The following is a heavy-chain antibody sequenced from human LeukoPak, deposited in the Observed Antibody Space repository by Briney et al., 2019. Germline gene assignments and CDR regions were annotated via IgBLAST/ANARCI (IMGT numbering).Heavy chain of an antibody. J-gene: IGHJ6*02. CDR3: AKDRDIATMDV. CDR2: ISYDGSNK. CDR1: GFTFSSYG. V-gene: IGHV3-30*18. Sequence: GRSLRLSCAASGFTFSSYGMHGVRQAPGKGLEWVAVISYDGSNKYYADSVKGRFTISRDNSKNTLYLQMNSLRAEDTAVYYCAKDRDIATMDVWGQGTTVTVSS. D-gene: IGHD5-12*01.